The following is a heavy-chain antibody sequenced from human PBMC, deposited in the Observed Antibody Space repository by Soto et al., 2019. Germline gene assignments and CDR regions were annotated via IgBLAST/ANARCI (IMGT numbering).Heavy chain of an antibody. CDR3: ARHNYGSGSTYFDY. CDR1: GGSIESFY. Sequence: SETLSLTCTVSGGSIESFYWSWIRQPPGKGLEWIGFFHYSGSMNFNPSLKSRVIMAVDTSKNQFSLNLNSVTAADTAVYYCARHNYGSGSTYFDYWGQGTLVTVSS. D-gene: IGHD3-10*01. J-gene: IGHJ4*02. CDR2: FHYSGSM. V-gene: IGHV4-59*08.